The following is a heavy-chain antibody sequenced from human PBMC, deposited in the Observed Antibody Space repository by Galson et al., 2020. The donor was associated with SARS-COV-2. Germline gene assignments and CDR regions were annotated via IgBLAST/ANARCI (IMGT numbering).Heavy chain of an antibody. Sequence: GGSLRLSCAASGFTFSNCPMSWVRQAQGPGLEWVSEIRGSGDTTYYADSVKGRFTIYRDTSKNTLYLQMNSLRAEDTATYYCAKEVPMTGRTDEYFQHWGQGTLVTVSS. CDR1: GFTFSNCP. D-gene: IGHD3-9*01. CDR3: AKEVPMTGRTDEYFQH. CDR2: IRGSGDTT. V-gene: IGHV3-23*01. J-gene: IGHJ1*01.